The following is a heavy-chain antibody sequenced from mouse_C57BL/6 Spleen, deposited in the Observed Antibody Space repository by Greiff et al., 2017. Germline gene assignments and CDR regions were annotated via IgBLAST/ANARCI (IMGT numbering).Heavy chain of an antibody. J-gene: IGHJ1*03. Sequence: EVQLQQSGPELVKPGASVKISCKASGYSFTGYYMNWVKQSPEKSLEWIGEINPSTGGTTYNQKFKAKATLTVDKSSSTAYMQLKSLTSEDSAVYYCARSLYDYESYWYFDVWGTGTTVTVSS. D-gene: IGHD2-4*01. V-gene: IGHV1-42*01. CDR3: ARSLYDYESYWYFDV. CDR1: GYSFTGYY. CDR2: INPSTGGT.